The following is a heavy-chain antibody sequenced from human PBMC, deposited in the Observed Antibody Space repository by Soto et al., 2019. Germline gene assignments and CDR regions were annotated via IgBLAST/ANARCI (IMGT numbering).Heavy chain of an antibody. J-gene: IGHJ4*02. D-gene: IGHD5-12*01. CDR2: IRGNGDPP. CDR3: VKSRGGNNFDFFD. CDR1: GFTFSSYA. Sequence: GGSLRLSCSASGFTFSSYAMHWVRQAPGQGLEYVSGIRGNGDPPFYAASVKGRFTISRDNSKNTLYLQMSSLSADDTAVYYCVKSRGGNNFDFFDWGQGALVTVSS. V-gene: IGHV3-64D*06.